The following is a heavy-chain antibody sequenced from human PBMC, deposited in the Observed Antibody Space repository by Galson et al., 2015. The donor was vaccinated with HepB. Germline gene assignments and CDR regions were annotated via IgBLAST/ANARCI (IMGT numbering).Heavy chain of an antibody. D-gene: IGHD6-25*01. J-gene: IGHJ4*02. CDR2: INPSGGST. CDR3: AKLNLRIAAVTLGYFDY. V-gene: IGHV1-46*01. Sequence: SVKVSCKASGYTFTSYYMHWVRQAPGQGLEWMGIINPSGGSTSYAQKLQGRVTMTRDTSTSTVYMELNSLRAEDTAVYYCAKLNLRIAAVTLGYFDYWGQGTLVIVSS. CDR1: GYTFTSYY.